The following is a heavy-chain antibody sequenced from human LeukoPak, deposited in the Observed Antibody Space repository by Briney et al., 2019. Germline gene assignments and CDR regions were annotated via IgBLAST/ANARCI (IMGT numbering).Heavy chain of an antibody. Sequence: SETLSLTCAVYGGSFSGYYWGWIRQPPGKGLEWIGSIYYSGSTYYNPSLKSRVTISVDTSKNQFSLKLSSVTAADTAVYYCASGLIVGATRMRGFVAFDIWGQGTMVTVSS. V-gene: IGHV4-34*01. J-gene: IGHJ3*02. CDR3: ASGLIVGATRMRGFVAFDI. CDR2: IYYSGST. CDR1: GGSFSGYY. D-gene: IGHD1-26*01.